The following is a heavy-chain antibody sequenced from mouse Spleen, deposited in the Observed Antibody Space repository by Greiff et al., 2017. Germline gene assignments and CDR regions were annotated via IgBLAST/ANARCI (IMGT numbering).Heavy chain of an antibody. J-gene: IGHJ4*01. CDR1: GFTFSDYY. V-gene: IGHV5-16*01. Sequence: EVMLVESEGGLVQPGSSMKLSCTASGFTFSDYYMAWVRQVPEKGLEWVANINYDGSSTYYLDSLKSRFIISRDNAKNILYLQMSSLKSEDTATYYCARDRGVYDYGYAMDYWGQGTSVTVSS. D-gene: IGHD2-4*01. CDR2: INYDGSST. CDR3: ARDRGVYDYGYAMDY.